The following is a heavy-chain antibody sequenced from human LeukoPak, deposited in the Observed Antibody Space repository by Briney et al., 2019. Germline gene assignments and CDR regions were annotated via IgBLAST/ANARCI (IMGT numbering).Heavy chain of an antibody. D-gene: IGHD6-19*01. CDR2: ISGSGTNT. CDR1: GFTFGNYA. Sequence: GGSLRLSCGVSGFTFGNYAMSWVRQAPGKGLEGVSGISGSGTNTYHADSVKGRFTISRDNSKNTLYLQMNSLRAEDTAVYYRAIGVSAWLFDYWGQGTLVTVSS. J-gene: IGHJ4*02. CDR3: AIGVSAWLFDY. V-gene: IGHV3-23*01.